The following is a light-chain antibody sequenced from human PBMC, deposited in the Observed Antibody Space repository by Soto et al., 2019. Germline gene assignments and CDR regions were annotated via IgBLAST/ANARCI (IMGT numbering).Light chain of an antibody. Sequence: EIVLTQSPGTLSLSAGERATLSCRASQSVTSNYLAWYQQKPGQAPRLLISGASSRATGIPDRFSGSGSGTDFTLTISRLEHEDVALYYCQQYSTSPLTFGRGTKVEIK. J-gene: IGKJ1*01. CDR3: QQYSTSPLT. CDR2: GAS. V-gene: IGKV3-20*01. CDR1: QSVTSNY.